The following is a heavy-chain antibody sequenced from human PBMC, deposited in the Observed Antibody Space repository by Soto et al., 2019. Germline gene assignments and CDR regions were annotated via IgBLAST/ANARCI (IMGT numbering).Heavy chain of an antibody. Sequence: GGSLRLSCAASGFTFSSYAMSWVRQAPGKGLEWVSAISGSGGSTYYADSVKGRITISRDNSKNTLYLQMNSLRAEDTAVYYCAKPQEWELGAFDIWGQGTMVTVSS. CDR1: GFTFSSYA. CDR2: ISGSGGST. D-gene: IGHD1-26*01. CDR3: AKPQEWELGAFDI. J-gene: IGHJ3*02. V-gene: IGHV3-23*01.